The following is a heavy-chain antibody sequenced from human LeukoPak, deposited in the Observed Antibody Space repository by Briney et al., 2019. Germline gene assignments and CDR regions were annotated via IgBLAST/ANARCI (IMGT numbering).Heavy chain of an antibody. CDR1: GFPFHDHA. D-gene: IGHD6-13*01. CDR3: AKDFVGIAAAGWVDY. CDR2: ISWNGDSI. J-gene: IGHJ4*02. Sequence: GRSLRLSCAASGFPFHDHAMHWVRQTPGKGLEWISGISWNGDSIHYADSVKGRFTISRDNSKNTLYLQMNSLRAEDTAVYYCAKDFVGIAAAGWVDYWGQGTLVTVSS. V-gene: IGHV3-9*01.